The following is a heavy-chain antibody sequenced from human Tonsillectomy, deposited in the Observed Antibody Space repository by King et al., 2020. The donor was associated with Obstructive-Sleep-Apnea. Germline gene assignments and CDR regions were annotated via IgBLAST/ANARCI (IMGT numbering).Heavy chain of an antibody. CDR1: GFTFDDYA. V-gene: IGHV3-9*01. J-gene: IGHJ4*02. Sequence: VQLVESGGGLVQPGRSLRLSCAASGFTFDDYAMHWVRQAPGKGLEWVSGISWNSGSIGFADSVKGRFTISRDNAKNSLYLQMNSLRAEDTALYYCAKAFDYDILTGFFDYWGQGTLVTVSS. CDR3: AKAFDYDILTGFFDY. D-gene: IGHD3-9*01. CDR2: ISWNSGSI.